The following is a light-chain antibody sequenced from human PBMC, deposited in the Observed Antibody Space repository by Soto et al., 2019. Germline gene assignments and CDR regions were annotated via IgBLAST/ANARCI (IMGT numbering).Light chain of an antibody. CDR1: QSVSSSD. V-gene: IGKV3-20*01. J-gene: IGKJ1*01. Sequence: EIVLTQSPGTLSLSPGERATLSCRASQSVSSSDLAWYQQKPGQAPRLLIYGASSRATGIPDRFSGSGSGIDFTLTISSLEPEDFAVYYCQAYGSSRTFGQGTKVESK. CDR3: QAYGSSRT. CDR2: GAS.